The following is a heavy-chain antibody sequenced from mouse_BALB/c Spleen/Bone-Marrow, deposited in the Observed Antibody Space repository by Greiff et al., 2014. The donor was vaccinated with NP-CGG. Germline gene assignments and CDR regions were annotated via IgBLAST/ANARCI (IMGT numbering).Heavy chain of an antibody. D-gene: IGHD2-1*01. Sequence: VKLEESGAELARPGASVKMSCRASGYTFTTYTMHWVKQRPGQGLEWIGYINPSSGYTYYNQKFKDKATLTADKSSSAACLQLSSLTSEYSAVYYCARVYGNYDAMDYWGQGTSVTVSS. CDR2: INPSSGYT. CDR1: GYTFTTYT. CDR3: ARVYGNYDAMDY. V-gene: IGHV1-4*01. J-gene: IGHJ4*01.